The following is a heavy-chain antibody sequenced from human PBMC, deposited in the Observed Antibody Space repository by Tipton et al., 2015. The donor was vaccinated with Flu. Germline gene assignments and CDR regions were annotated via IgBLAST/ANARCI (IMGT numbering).Heavy chain of an antibody. CDR1: GFDFSVYG. CDR3: ARDEGVVNYYFGMDV. CDR2: IWYDGSNI. V-gene: IGHV3-33*01. J-gene: IGHJ6*01. Sequence: SLRLSCKVSGFDFSVYGMHWVRQAPGKGLEWVAVIWYDGSNIHYADSVKGRFTISRDNSKNTLYLQMNGLRAEDTAVHYCARDEGVVNYYFGMDVWGQGTTVTVSS.